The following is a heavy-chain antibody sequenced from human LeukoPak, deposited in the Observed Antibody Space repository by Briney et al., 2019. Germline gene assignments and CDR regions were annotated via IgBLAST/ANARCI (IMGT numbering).Heavy chain of an antibody. J-gene: IGHJ4*02. Sequence: GESLKISCKGSGYSFTSYWIGWVRQMPGKGLEWMGIIYPGDSDTRYSPSFQGQVTISADKSISTAYLQWSSLKASDTAMYYCARLSVDSSGWFYSRDYWGQGTLVTVSS. CDR3: ARLSVDSSGWFYSRDY. CDR1: GYSFTSYW. D-gene: IGHD6-19*01. CDR2: IYPGDSDT. V-gene: IGHV5-51*01.